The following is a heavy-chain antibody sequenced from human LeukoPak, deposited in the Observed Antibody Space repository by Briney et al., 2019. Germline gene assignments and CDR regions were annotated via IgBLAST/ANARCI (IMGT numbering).Heavy chain of an antibody. D-gene: IGHD3-22*01. CDR2: LHHSGST. CDR1: GYSITSTYW. J-gene: IGHJ4*02. CDR3: ARVGGDDSTGHYSVDY. Sequence: SETLSLTCAVSGYSITSTYWWGWIRQTPGRGLEWIGRLHHSGSTPYSPSLKSRVTISVDTSKNQFSLRLSSVTAADTAVYYCARVGGDDSTGHYSVDYWGQGTLVTVSS. V-gene: IGHV4-38-2*01.